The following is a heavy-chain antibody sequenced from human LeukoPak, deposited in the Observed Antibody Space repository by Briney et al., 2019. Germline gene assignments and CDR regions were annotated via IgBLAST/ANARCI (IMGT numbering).Heavy chain of an antibody. CDR2: IYSGGST. J-gene: IGHJ4*02. D-gene: IGHD4-23*01. CDR3: ARVLPAGNCFDD. Sequence: GGSLRLPCAASGLSVTSNYMSWVRQAPGKGLEWVSVIYSGGSTYYADSVTGRFTISRDNSKNTLYLQMNSLRAEDTAVYYCARVLPAGNCFDDWGQGILVTVSS. V-gene: IGHV3-53*01. CDR1: GLSVTSNY.